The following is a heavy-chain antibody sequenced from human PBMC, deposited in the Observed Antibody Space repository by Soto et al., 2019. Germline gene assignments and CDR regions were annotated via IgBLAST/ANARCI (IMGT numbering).Heavy chain of an antibody. CDR3: AISTRGLFGVVISSPIYYGMDV. V-gene: IGHV1-46*01. CDR2: INPSGGST. Sequence: ASVKVSGKAPGYTFTSYYMHWVRQAPGQGLEWMGIINPSGGSTSYAQKLEGRVTMTRDTSTSTVYMELSSLRSEDTAVYYCAISTRGLFGVVISSPIYYGMDVWGQGTTVTVSS. D-gene: IGHD3-3*01. CDR1: GYTFTSYY. J-gene: IGHJ6*02.